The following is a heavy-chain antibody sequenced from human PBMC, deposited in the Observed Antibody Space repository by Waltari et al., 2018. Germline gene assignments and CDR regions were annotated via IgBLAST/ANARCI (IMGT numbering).Heavy chain of an antibody. D-gene: IGHD3-3*01. J-gene: IGHJ6*03. V-gene: IGHV4-34*02. CDR3: ARVFGYYYYYMDV. CDR1: GGSLSGYH. CDR2: INDSGRT. Sequence: QVQLQQWGAGLLKPSETLSLTCDVSGGSLSGYHWTWIRQPPGKGLAWIGEINDSGRTTYNPSLESRVTVSIDTANNQFSLRVRSVTAADTAVYYCARVFGYYYYYMDVWGKGTTVTISS.